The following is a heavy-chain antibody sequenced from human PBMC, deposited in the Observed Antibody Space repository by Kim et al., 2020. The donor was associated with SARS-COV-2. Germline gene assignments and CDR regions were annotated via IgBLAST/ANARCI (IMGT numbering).Heavy chain of an antibody. J-gene: IGHJ6*02. CDR1: GGSISSSSYY. D-gene: IGHD4-17*01. CDR2: IYYSGST. CDR3: ARICGTTVRKYYYYGMDV. V-gene: IGHV4-39*07. Sequence: SETLSLTCTVSGGSISSSSYYWGWIRQPPGKGLEWIGSIYYSGSTYYNPSLKSRVTISVDTSKNQFSLKLSSVTAADTAVYYCARICGTTVRKYYYYGMDVWGQGTTVTVSS.